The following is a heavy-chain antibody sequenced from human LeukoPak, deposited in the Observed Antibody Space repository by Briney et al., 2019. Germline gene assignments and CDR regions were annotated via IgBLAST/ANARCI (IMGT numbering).Heavy chain of an antibody. CDR2: ISSSSSYI. J-gene: IGHJ4*02. CDR3: AREVYGYYVLGY. V-gene: IGHV3-21*01. Sequence: VSSISSSSSYIYYADSVKRRFTISRDNAKNSLYLQMNSLRAEDTAVYYCAREVYGYYVLGYWGQGTLVTVSS. D-gene: IGHD4-17*01.